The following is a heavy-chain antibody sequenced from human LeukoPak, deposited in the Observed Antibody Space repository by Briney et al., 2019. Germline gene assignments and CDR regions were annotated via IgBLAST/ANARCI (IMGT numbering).Heavy chain of an antibody. D-gene: IGHD5-12*01. J-gene: IGHJ3*02. V-gene: IGHV5-51*01. CDR1: GYSFTSYW. Sequence: GESLKISCKGSGYSFTSYWIGWVRQMPGKGLEWMGIVYPGDSDTRYSPSFQGQVTISADKSISTAYLQWSSLKASDTAMYYCARQNERDIGAFDIWGQGTMVTVSS. CDR2: VYPGDSDT. CDR3: ARQNERDIGAFDI.